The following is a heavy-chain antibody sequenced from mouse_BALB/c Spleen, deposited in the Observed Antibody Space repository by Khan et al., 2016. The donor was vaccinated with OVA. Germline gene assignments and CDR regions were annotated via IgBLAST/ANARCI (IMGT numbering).Heavy chain of an antibody. CDR3: ARSNYYGYYLDY. CDR1: GYSITSGYA. V-gene: IGHV3-2*02. J-gene: IGHJ2*01. CDR2: ISYSDFT. Sequence: EVQLQESGPGLVKPSQSLSLTCTVTGYSITSGYAWNWIRQFPGNKMEWMGYISYSDFTNYNPSLNSRISITREPSKNQFFLQLSSVTTEDTATYYCARSNYYGYYLDYWGQGATLTVSS. D-gene: IGHD1-1*01.